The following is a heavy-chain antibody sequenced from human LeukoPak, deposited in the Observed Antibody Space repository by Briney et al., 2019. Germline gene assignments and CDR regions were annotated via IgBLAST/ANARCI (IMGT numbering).Heavy chain of an antibody. CDR1: GGSISSGDYY. J-gene: IGHJ5*02. CDR3: ARAPLTIFGVVMPFDP. D-gene: IGHD3-3*01. CDR2: IYYSGST. Sequence: PSQTLSLTCTVSGGSISSGDYYWSWIRQPPGKGLEWIGYIYYSGSTYYNPSLKSRVTTSVDTSKNQFSLKLSSVTAADTAVYYCARAPLTIFGVVMPFDPWGQGTLVTVSS. V-gene: IGHV4-30-4*01.